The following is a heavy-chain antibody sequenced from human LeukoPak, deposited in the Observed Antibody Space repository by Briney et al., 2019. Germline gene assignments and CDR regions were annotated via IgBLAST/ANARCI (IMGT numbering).Heavy chain of an antibody. D-gene: IGHD3-16*01. J-gene: IGHJ4*02. CDR1: GGSITSYY. CDR2: IYSSGST. Sequence: SETLSLTCTFSGGSITSYYWSWIRQPAGKGLEWIGRIYSSGSTNYNPSLKSRVTISVDTSKNQFSLNLSSVTAADTAVYSCARDGGTGYFDYWGQGTLVTVSS. V-gene: IGHV4-4*07. CDR3: ARDGGTGYFDY.